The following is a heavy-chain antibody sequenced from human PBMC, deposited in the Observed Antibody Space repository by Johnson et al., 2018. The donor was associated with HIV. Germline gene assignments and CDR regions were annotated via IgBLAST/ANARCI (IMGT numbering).Heavy chain of an antibody. J-gene: IGHJ3*02. CDR2: ISGSGGST. CDR3: AKDLRRGSGSYSDAFDI. D-gene: IGHD1-26*01. CDR1: GFTFSSYA. V-gene: IGHV3-23*04. Sequence: VQLVESGGGLVQPGGSLRLSCAASGFTFSSYAMSWVRQAPGKGLEWVSAISGSGGSTYYADSVKGRFTISRDNSKNTLYLQMNSLRAEDTAVYYCAKDLRRGSGSYSDAFDIWGQGTMVTVSS.